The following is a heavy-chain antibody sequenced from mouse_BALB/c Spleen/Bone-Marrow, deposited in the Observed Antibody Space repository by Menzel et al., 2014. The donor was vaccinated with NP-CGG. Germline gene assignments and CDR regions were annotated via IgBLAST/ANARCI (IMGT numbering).Heavy chain of an antibody. D-gene: IGHD2-4*01. CDR1: GFTFSSYG. J-gene: IGHJ3*01. V-gene: IGHV5-9-2*01. CDR3: ASHAYYDQTEVSFVY. Sequence: EVKVVESGGNLVKSGGSLKLSCAASGFTFSSYGMSWVRQTPEKRLEWVATISGGGSYTFYPDSVKGRFTISRDNAKNNLYLQLSSLRSEDTALYYCASHAYYDQTEVSFVYWGQGTLVTVSA. CDR2: ISGGGSYT.